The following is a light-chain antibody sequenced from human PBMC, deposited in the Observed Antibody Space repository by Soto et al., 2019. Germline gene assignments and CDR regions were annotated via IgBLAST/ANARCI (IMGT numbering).Light chain of an antibody. Sequence: QSALAQPASVSGSPGQSITISCTGTSRDVGAYNSVSWYQQHPHKAPQVIIYKGTQRPSGVSNRFSGSTSGNAASLTISGLQADDEADYFCCSSAPESTYVFGSGTKVTV. CDR2: KGT. CDR3: CSSAPESTYV. CDR1: SRDVGAYNS. V-gene: IGLV2-23*01. J-gene: IGLJ1*01.